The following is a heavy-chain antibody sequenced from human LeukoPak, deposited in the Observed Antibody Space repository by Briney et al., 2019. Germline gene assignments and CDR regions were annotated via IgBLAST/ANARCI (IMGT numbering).Heavy chain of an antibody. V-gene: IGHV4-31*03. J-gene: IGHJ3*01. D-gene: IGHD3-22*01. CDR3: ARNFDSYNALDL. Sequence: SQTLSLTCTVSGGSINSADYYWSWIRQHPGKGLEWLRYISYSGSTYYNPSLKSRVTISVDTSKNQFSLKLSSVTAADTAVFYCARNFDSYNALDLWGQGTVVTVSS. CDR1: GGSINSADYY. CDR2: ISYSGST.